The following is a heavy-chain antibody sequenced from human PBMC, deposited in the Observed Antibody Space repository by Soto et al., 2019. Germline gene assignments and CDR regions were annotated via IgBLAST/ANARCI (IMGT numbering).Heavy chain of an antibody. CDR3: AREGFLGDNYFDY. V-gene: IGHV3-53*05. CDR1: GFTVSNNY. J-gene: IGHJ4*02. CDR2: IYNGGST. Sequence: PGGSLRLSCAVSGFTVSNNYMSWVRQAPGKGLEWVSVIYNGGSTYYADSVKGRFTISRDNSKNTLYLQMNSLRSDDTAVYYCAREGFLGDNYFDYWGQGTLVTVSS. D-gene: IGHD4-17*01.